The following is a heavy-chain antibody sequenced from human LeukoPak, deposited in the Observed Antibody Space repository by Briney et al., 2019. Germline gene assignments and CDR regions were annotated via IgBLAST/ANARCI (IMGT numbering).Heavy chain of an antibody. Sequence: KPGESLKMSCKGSGYSFTSYWIGWVRQMPGKGLEWMGIIYPGDSDTRYSPSFQGQVTISADKSISTAYLQRSSLKASDTAMYYCAKLRSIVVALVDDFDIWGQGTMVTVSS. CDR2: IYPGDSDT. D-gene: IGHD3-22*01. J-gene: IGHJ3*02. CDR1: GYSFTSYW. V-gene: IGHV5-51*03. CDR3: AKLRSIVVALVDDFDI.